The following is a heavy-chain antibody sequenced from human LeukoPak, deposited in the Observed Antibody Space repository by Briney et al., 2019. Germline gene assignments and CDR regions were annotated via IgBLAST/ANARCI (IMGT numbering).Heavy chain of an antibody. D-gene: IGHD1-1*01. CDR3: ARKDWNDVRAFDI. V-gene: IGHV4-4*07. Sequence: SETLSLTCTVSGGSISDYYWSWVRQPAGKGLEWIGRIHISGTTYYNPSLKSRFTMSIDTSKNQFSLKLSSVTAADTAVYYCARKDWNDVRAFDIWGQGTMVTVSS. J-gene: IGHJ3*02. CDR2: IHISGTT. CDR1: GGSISDYY.